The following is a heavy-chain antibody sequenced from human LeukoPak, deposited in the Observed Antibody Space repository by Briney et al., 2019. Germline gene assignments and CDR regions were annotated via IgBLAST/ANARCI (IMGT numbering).Heavy chain of an antibody. CDR3: ARDRGGSWTGSSQHFDY. J-gene: IGHJ4*02. CDR2: ISSGGSST. Sequence: GGSLRLSCAASGFTSSSYEMNWVRQAPGKGLEWVSYISSGGSSTHFADSVKGRFIISRDNAKNSLYLQMNSLRAEGTAVYYCARDRGGSWTGSSQHFDYWGQGTLVTVSS. CDR1: GFTSSSYE. D-gene: IGHD6-13*01. V-gene: IGHV3-48*03.